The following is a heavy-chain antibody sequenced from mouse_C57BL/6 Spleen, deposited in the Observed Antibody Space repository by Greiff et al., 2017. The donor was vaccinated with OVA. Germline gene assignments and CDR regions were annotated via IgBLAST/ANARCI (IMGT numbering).Heavy chain of an antibody. V-gene: IGHV1-4*01. J-gene: IGHJ4*01. D-gene: IGHD1-1*01. Sequence: QVQLKESGAELARPGASVKMSCKASGYTFTSYTMHWVKQRPGQGLEWIGYINPSSGYTKYNQKFKDKATLTADKSSSTAYMQLSSLTSEDSAVYYCARGGTRVVATDAMDYWGQGTSVTVSS. CDR2: INPSSGYT. CDR3: ARGGTRVVATDAMDY. CDR1: GYTFTSYT.